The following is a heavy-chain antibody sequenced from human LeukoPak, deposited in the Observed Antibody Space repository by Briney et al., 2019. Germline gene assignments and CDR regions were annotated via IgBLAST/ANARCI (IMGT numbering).Heavy chain of an antibody. Sequence: ASVTVSFKCSGYTLTYLSMHWVRQAPAKGLEWMGGFDTKDGETIYAQKFQDRVTVTEDTSTDTAYMELSSQRSEYTAEYSCATVGVPAAPLDYWGQGTLVTVSS. V-gene: IGHV1-24*01. CDR1: GYTLTYLS. CDR3: ATVGVPAAPLDY. J-gene: IGHJ4*02. CDR2: FDTKDGET. D-gene: IGHD2-2*01.